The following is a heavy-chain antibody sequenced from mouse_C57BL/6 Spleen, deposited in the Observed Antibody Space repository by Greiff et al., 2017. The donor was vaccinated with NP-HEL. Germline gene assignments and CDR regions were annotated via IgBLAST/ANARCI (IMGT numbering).Heavy chain of an antibody. D-gene: IGHD1-1*01. V-gene: IGHV2-2*01. J-gene: IGHJ2*01. CDR2: IWSGGST. CDR3: ARNCHPFITTVVDYFDY. Sequence: QVQLKESGPGLVQPSQSLSITCTVSGFSLTSYGVHWVRQSPGKGLEWLGVIWSGGSTDYNAAFISRLSISKDNSKSQVFFKMNSLQADDTAIYYCARNCHPFITTVVDYFDYWGQGTTLTVSS. CDR1: GFSLTSYG.